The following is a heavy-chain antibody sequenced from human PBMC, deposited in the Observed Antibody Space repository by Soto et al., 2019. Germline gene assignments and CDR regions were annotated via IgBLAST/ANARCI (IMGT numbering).Heavy chain of an antibody. Sequence: QLTLQESGPSVVKPTQPLTLTCSFSGFSFHASGVAVGWVRQTPSKALEWLGLIYWRGTQRYGPSLDTRVTITKDSCKNQVVLTMSNMAPVDTGTYFCIHRGEGRRHFDYWGQGALVTVSS. CDR1: GFSFHASGVA. J-gene: IGHJ4*02. CDR2: IYWRGTQ. CDR3: IHRGEGRRHFDY. D-gene: IGHD2-15*01. V-gene: IGHV2-5*05.